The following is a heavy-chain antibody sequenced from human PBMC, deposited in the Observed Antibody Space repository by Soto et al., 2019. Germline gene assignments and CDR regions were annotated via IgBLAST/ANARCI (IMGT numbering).Heavy chain of an antibody. Sequence: ASVKVSCKASGYTFTSYGTSWVRQAPGQGLEWMGWISAYNGNTNYAQKLQGRVTMTTDTSTSKAYMELRSLRSDDTAVYYCARKAVAGPCAFDIWGQGTMVTVAS. CDR1: GYTFTSYG. V-gene: IGHV1-18*01. CDR3: ARKAVAGPCAFDI. CDR2: ISAYNGNT. D-gene: IGHD6-19*01. J-gene: IGHJ3*02.